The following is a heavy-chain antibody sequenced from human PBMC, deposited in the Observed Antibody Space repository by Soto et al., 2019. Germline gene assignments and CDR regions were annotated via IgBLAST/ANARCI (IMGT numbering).Heavy chain of an antibody. V-gene: IGHV5-51*01. Sequence: GESLKISCKGSGYSFTSYWIGWVRQMPGKGLEWMGIIYPGDSDTRYSPSFQGQVTISADKSISTAYLQWSSLKASDTAMYYCARQEVPAAIGYYYYGMDGWGQGTTVTV. D-gene: IGHD2-2*01. J-gene: IGHJ6*02. CDR1: GYSFTSYW. CDR2: IYPGDSDT. CDR3: ARQEVPAAIGYYYYGMDG.